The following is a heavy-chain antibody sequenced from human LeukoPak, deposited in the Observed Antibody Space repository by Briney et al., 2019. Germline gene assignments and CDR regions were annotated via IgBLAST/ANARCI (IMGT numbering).Heavy chain of an antibody. Sequence: GASVKVSCKASGYTFTSYGISWVRQAPGQGLEGMGWISAYNGNTNYAQKLQGRVTMTTDTSTSTAYMELRSLRSDDTAVYYCARVRCSSTSCYIWFDPWGQGTLVTVSS. CDR1: GYTFTSYG. D-gene: IGHD2-2*02. J-gene: IGHJ5*02. V-gene: IGHV1-18*01. CDR3: ARVRCSSTSCYIWFDP. CDR2: ISAYNGNT.